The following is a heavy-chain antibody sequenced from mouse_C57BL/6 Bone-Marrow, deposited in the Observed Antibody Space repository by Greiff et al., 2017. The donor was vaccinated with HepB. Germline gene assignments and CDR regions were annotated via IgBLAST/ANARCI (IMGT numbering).Heavy chain of an antibody. V-gene: IGHV1-81*01. CDR3: AKGFITTVVNSMDY. CDR1: GYTFTSYG. D-gene: IGHD1-1*01. CDR2: IYPRSGNT. J-gene: IGHJ4*01. Sequence: QVQLKESGAELARPGASVKLSCKASGYTFTSYGISWVKQRTGQGLEWIGEIYPRSGNTYYNEKFKGKATLTADKSSSTAYMELRSLTSEDSAVYFCAKGFITTVVNSMDYWGQGTSVTVSS.